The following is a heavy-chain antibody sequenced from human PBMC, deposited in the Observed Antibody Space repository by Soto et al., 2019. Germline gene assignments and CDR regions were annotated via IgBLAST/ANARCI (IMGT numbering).Heavy chain of an antibody. V-gene: IGHV4-39*01. CDR3: ARKEDGYNRLFDY. CDR1: GVSINSRGYY. D-gene: IGHD5-12*01. J-gene: IGHJ4*02. Sequence: QVQLQESGPGLVKPSETLSLTCTVSGVSINSRGYYWGWIRQPPGKGLEWIESMFYSGTTYYNPSLKSRITIAVVSSKNQFSLSLSSVTAADTAFYYCARKEDGYNRLFDYWGQGILVTVSS. CDR2: MFYSGTT.